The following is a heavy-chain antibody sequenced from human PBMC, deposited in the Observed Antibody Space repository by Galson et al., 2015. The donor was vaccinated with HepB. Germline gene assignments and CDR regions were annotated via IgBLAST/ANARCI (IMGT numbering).Heavy chain of an antibody. CDR2: IIPAFGAA. CDR1: GGNFNNFA. Sequence: SVKVSCKASGGNFNNFAITWVRQAPGKGLEWVGRIIPAFGAANYAQKFQGRLTISADKSTGTAYMDLTNLRSEDTAVYYCARQDYYGSGTYPPWYGLDVWGQGTTVTVSS. V-gene: IGHV1-69*06. J-gene: IGHJ6*02. D-gene: IGHD3-10*01. CDR3: ARQDYYGSGTYPPWYGLDV.